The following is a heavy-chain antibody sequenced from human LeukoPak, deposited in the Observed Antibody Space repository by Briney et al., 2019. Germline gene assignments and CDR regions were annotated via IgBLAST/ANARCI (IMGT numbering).Heavy chain of an antibody. J-gene: IGHJ3*01. V-gene: IGHV4-34*01. CDR2: INHSGST. CDR1: GGSFSGYY. CDR3: ARISSSNWYNERGAFDV. D-gene: IGHD6-13*01. Sequence: SETLSLTCAVYGGSFSGYYWSWIRRPPGKGLEWIGEINHSGSTNYNPSLKSRVTISVDTSKNQFSLKLRSVTAADTAVYYCARISSSNWYNERGAFDVWGQGTMVTVSS.